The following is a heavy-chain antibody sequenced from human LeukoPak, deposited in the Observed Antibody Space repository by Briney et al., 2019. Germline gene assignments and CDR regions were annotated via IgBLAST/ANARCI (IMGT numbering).Heavy chain of an antibody. Sequence: NRGESLKISCKGSGYSFTSYWIGWVRQMPGKGLEWMGIIYPGDSDTRYSPSFQGQVTISADKSISTAYLQWSSLKASDTAMYYCARGVVVRGVTSTPGYFDLWGRGTLVTVSS. V-gene: IGHV5-51*01. D-gene: IGHD3-10*01. CDR2: IYPGDSDT. J-gene: IGHJ2*01. CDR1: GYSFTSYW. CDR3: ARGVVVRGVTSTPGYFDL.